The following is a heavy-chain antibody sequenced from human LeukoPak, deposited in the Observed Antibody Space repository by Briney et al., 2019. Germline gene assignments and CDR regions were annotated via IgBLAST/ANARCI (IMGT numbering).Heavy chain of an antibody. CDR2: ISTYNGNT. CDR1: GYTFTSYG. CDR3: ARGGDYYDMDV. V-gene: IGHV1-18*04. J-gene: IGHJ6*03. Sequence: GASVRVSCKASGYTFTSYGISWVRQAPGQGLEWMGWISTYNGNTNYAQNLQGRVTMTSDTSTSTVYMELRSLRSDDTAVYYCARGGDYYDMDVWGKGTTVTVSS.